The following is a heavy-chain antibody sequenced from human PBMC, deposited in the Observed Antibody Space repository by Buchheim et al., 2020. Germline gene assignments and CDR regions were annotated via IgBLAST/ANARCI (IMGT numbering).Heavy chain of an antibody. CDR3: AKDSHYFYDSSDYYR. J-gene: IGHJ5*02. V-gene: IGHV3-23*01. CDR1: GFIFISYA. CDR2: ISGSGGST. D-gene: IGHD3-22*01. Sequence: EVQLLESGGGLVQPGGSLRLSCAASGFIFISYAMNWVRQAPGKGLEWVSGISGSGGSTYYADSVKGRFTISRDNSKNRLNLQMNSLRAEDTAVYYCAKDSHYFYDSSDYYRWGQGTL.